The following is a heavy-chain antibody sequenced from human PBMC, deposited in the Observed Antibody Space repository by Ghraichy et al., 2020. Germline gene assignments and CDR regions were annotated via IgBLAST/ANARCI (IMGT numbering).Heavy chain of an antibody. CDR1: GGSISSYY. V-gene: IGHV4-59*01. CDR2: IDFSGGS. CDR3: ARAMRFHWYFDL. Sequence: SETLSLTCTVSGGSISSYYWSWLRQPPGKGLEWIGNIDFSGGSKYSPSLTSRVTISVDTSKNQFSLKLDSVTAADTDVYYCARAMRFHWYFDLWGRGSLVPDST. J-gene: IGHJ2*01.